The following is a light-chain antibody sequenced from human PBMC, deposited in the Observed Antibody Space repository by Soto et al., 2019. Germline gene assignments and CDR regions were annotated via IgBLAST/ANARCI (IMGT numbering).Light chain of an antibody. V-gene: IGKV3-20*01. Sequence: EIVLTQSPGTLSLSPGERATLSCRASQSVSSSYLAWYQQKPGQAPRLLIYGASSRATGIPDRFSGSGSGTGLTLTISRLEPEDFAVYYCQQYGSSFFGGGTKVDIK. CDR1: QSVSSSY. J-gene: IGKJ4*01. CDR2: GAS. CDR3: QQYGSSF.